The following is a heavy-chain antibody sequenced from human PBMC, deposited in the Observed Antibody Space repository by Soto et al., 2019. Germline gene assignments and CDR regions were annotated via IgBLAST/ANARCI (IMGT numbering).Heavy chain of an antibody. D-gene: IGHD2-15*01. Sequence: SETLSLTCTVSGGAMSDSNFYWGWLRLPPGRGLEWIASISYSGSTFYNPSLKRRVTIPVDTSKSQFSLKLTSVTAADTALYFCARLYCSGGNCRYFDYWGQGTLVTVSS. CDR1: GGAMSDSNFY. CDR3: ARLYCSGGNCRYFDY. CDR2: ISYSGST. V-gene: IGHV4-39*01. J-gene: IGHJ4*02.